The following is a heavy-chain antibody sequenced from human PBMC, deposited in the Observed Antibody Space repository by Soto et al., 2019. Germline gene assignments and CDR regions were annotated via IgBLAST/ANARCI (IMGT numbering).Heavy chain of an antibody. V-gene: IGHV1-8*01. CDR1: GYTFTSYD. D-gene: IGHD3-9*01. CDR2: MNPNSGNT. Sequence: GASVKVSCKASGYTFTSYDINWVRQATGQGLEWMGWMNPNSGNTGYAQKFQGRVTMTRNTSISTAYMELSSLRSEDTAVYYCARGVSSSYYDILTGYPPHFDYWGQGTLVTVSS. J-gene: IGHJ4*02. CDR3: ARGVSSSYYDILTGYPPHFDY.